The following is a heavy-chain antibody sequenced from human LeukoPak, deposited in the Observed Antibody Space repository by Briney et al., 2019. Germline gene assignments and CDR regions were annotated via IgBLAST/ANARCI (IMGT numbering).Heavy chain of an antibody. V-gene: IGHV4-59*01. CDR3: ARGGIAAAALVHLDY. Sequence: SVTLSLTCSVSGGSITNYWSWIRQPPGKGLEWIGYIYYSGSTNYTPSLKSRVTIAVDTSKNQFSLKLSSVTAADTAVYYCARGGIAAAALVHLDYWGQGTLATVSS. CDR2: IYYSGST. J-gene: IGHJ4*02. D-gene: IGHD6-13*01. CDR1: GGSITNY.